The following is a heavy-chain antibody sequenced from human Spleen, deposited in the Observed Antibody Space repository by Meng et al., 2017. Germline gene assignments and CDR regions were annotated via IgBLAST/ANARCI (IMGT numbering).Heavy chain of an antibody. J-gene: IGHJ4*02. CDR3: ARVVYNGWYYFDY. V-gene: IGHV1-46*01. D-gene: IGHD6-19*01. Sequence: QVQLVQSGTGVKKAGASVKVSCKASGYTFTSYNMHWVRQAPGQGLEWMGIINPYGGSTTYAQKFQGRVTMTRETSTSTVYMELSSLTSEDTALYYCARVVYNGWYYFDYWGQGTLVTVS. CDR1: GYTFTSYN. CDR2: INPYGGST.